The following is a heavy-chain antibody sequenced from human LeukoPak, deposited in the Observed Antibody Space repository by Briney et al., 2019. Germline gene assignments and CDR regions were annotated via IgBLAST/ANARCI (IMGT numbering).Heavy chain of an antibody. CDR2: TYYSYKWYN. Sequence: SPTLSLTCACSGASVSSNSTAWHWIRQSPSRGLEWLGRTYYSYKWYNDYAISVKSRITINPDTSKNQFSLQLNSVSTEDTAVYYGARGGWNSLWTWGQGTRVTVSS. D-gene: IGHD1/OR15-1a*01. V-gene: IGHV6-1*01. CDR1: GASVSSNSTA. CDR3: ARGGWNSLWT. J-gene: IGHJ5*02.